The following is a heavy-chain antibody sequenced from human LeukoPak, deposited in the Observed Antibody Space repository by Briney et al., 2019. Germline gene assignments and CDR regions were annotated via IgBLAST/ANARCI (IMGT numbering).Heavy chain of an antibody. CDR1: GGSFSGYY. J-gene: IGHJ4*02. CDR2: IRSKAYGGTT. D-gene: IGHD4-17*01. CDR3: TRDDYGDSPDY. Sequence: LSLTCAVYGGSFSGYYWSWIRQAPGKGLEWVGFIRSKAYGGTTEYAASVKGRFTISRDDSKSIAYLQMNSLKTEDTAVYYCTRDDYGDSPDYWGQGTLVTVSS. V-gene: IGHV3-49*03.